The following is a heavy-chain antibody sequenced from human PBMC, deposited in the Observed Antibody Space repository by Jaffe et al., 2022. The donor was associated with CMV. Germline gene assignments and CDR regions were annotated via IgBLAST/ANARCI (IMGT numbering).Heavy chain of an antibody. CDR2: ISAYNGNT. CDR3: ARDLGYCSSTSCYRNWFDP. CDR1: GYTFTSYG. D-gene: IGHD2-2*01. Sequence: QVQLVQSGAEVKKPGASVKVSCKASGYTFTSYGISWVRQAPGQGLEWMGWISAYNGNTNYAQKLQGRVTMTTDTSTSTAYMELRSLRSDDTAVYYCARDLGYCSSTSCYRNWFDPWGQGTLVTVSS. J-gene: IGHJ5*02. V-gene: IGHV1-18*04.